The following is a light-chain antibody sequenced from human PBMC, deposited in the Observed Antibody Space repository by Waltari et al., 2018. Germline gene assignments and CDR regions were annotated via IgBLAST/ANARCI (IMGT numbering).Light chain of an antibody. V-gene: IGKV1-33*01. CDR2: YAS. CDR3: QQYDDFPLT. CDR1: QDISNN. J-gene: IGKJ4*01. Sequence: DIQMTQSPSSLSASVGDRVTITCQTSQDISNNLNWYQQQPGKAPKLLISYASTLERGVPLRFSGSGSGTSFTFIISSLQPEDIAIYFCQQYDDFPLTCGGGTKIEIK.